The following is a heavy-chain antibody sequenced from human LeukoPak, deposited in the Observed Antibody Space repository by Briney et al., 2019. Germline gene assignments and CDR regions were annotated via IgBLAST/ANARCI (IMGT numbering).Heavy chain of an antibody. Sequence: ASVKVSCKASGYTFTGYYMHWVRQAPGQGLEWMGWINPNSGGTNYAQKFQGRVTMTRDTSISTAYMELSRLRSDDTAVYYCARSEYSSSWYGGAFDIWGQGTMVTVSS. J-gene: IGHJ3*02. CDR2: INPNSGGT. CDR3: ARSEYSSSWYGGAFDI. D-gene: IGHD6-13*01. V-gene: IGHV1-2*02. CDR1: GYTFTGYY.